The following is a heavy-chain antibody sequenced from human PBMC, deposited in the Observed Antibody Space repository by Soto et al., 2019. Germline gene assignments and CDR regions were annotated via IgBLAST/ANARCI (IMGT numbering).Heavy chain of an antibody. CDR1: GFTFDDYA. J-gene: IGHJ3*02. Sequence: GGSLRLSCAASGFTFDDYAMHWVRQAPGKGLEWVSGISWNSGSIGYADSVKGRFTISRDNAKNSLYLQMNSLRAEDTALYYCAKGHIVVLTAIRADAFDIWGQGPMATVSS. V-gene: IGHV3-9*01. CDR3: AKGHIVVLTAIRADAFDI. D-gene: IGHD2-21*02. CDR2: ISWNSGSI.